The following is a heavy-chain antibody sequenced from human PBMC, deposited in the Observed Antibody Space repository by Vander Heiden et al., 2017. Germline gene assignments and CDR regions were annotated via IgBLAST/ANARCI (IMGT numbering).Heavy chain of an antibody. CDR2: TYYRSKWYN. J-gene: IGHJ3*02. V-gene: IGHV6-1*01. Sequence: QEQLQQSGPGLVKPSQTLSLPCAISGDSFTSSSVAWNWIRQSPSRGLEWLGRTYYRSKWYNDYAESVKSRIIINADTSKNQFFLQLNSVTPEDTAVYYCARGINHAFDIWGQGTVVTVSS. CDR1: GDSFTSSSVA. CDR3: ARGINHAFDI. D-gene: IGHD2-15*01.